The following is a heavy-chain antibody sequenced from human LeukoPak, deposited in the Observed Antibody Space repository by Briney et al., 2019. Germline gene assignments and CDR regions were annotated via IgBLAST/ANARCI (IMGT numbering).Heavy chain of an antibody. CDR3: ARGPYSYDSSGAFDI. Sequence: SETLSLTCAVSGDSISSGDYYWSWIRQPAGTGLEWIGRIPSSGSTNYNPSLKSRVTISVDTSKNQFSLKLSSVTAADTAVYFCARGPYSYDSSGAFDIWGQGTMVTVSS. D-gene: IGHD3-22*01. V-gene: IGHV4-61*02. J-gene: IGHJ3*02. CDR2: IPSSGST. CDR1: GDSISSGDYY.